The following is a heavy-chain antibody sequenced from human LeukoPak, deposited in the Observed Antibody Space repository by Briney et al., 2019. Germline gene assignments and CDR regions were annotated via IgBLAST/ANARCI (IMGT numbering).Heavy chain of an antibody. Sequence: WGSLRLSCAASGFTFSTYWMSWVRQAPGKGLEWVSGIGAGGSFTYYADSVKGRFTISRDNSRNTLYLQMNSLRADDTAVYYCAKDLDYTTSGYYFDYWGQGNLVTVSS. D-gene: IGHD4-11*01. CDR1: GFTFSTYW. J-gene: IGHJ4*02. CDR2: IGAGGSFT. V-gene: IGHV3-23*01. CDR3: AKDLDYTTSGYYFDY.